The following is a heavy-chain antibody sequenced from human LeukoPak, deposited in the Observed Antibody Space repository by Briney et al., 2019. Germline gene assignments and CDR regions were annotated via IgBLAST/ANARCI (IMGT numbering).Heavy chain of an antibody. V-gene: IGHV3-7*01. CDR3: ARDLEYCTNGVCSNWFDP. CDR1: GFTFSSYW. CDR2: IKQDGSEK. J-gene: IGHJ5*02. Sequence: GGSLRLSCAASGFTFSSYWMSWVRQAPGKGLEWEANIKQDGSEKYYVDSVKGRFTISRDNAKNSLYLQMNSLRAEDTAVYYCARDLEYCTNGVCSNWFDPWGQGTLVTVSS. D-gene: IGHD2-8*01.